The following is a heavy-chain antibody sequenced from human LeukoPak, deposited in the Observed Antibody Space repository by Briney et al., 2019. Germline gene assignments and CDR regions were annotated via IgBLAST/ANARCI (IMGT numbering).Heavy chain of an antibody. Sequence: GWSLRLSCAASGFTFSSYSMNWVRQAPGKGLEWVSSISSSSSYIYYADSMKGRFTISRDNAKNSLYLQMNSLRAEDTAVYYCARGIAVAGTSNIWGQGTMVTVSS. J-gene: IGHJ3*02. D-gene: IGHD6-19*01. CDR1: GFTFSSYS. CDR3: ARGIAVAGTSNI. V-gene: IGHV3-21*01. CDR2: ISSSSSYI.